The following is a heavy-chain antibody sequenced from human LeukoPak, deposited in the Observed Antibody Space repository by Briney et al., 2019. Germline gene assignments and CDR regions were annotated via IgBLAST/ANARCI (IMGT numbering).Heavy chain of an antibody. D-gene: IGHD6-19*01. CDR2: IGGDGGST. Sequence: GGSLRLSCAASGFTFSTDVMTWVRQAPGKGLEWVSAIGGDGGSTDYADSVRGRFTISRDNSKNTLFLQMNSLRAEDTAPYYCARRVGGTPDYWGRGTLVTVSS. V-gene: IGHV3-23*01. CDR1: GFTFSTDV. CDR3: ARRVGGTPDY. J-gene: IGHJ4*02.